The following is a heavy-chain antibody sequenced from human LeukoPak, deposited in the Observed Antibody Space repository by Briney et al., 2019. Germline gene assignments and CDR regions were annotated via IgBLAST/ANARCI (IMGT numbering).Heavy chain of an antibody. CDR2: ISSSSSYI. CDR3: RRVMGVVVTATADY. J-gene: IGHJ4*02. V-gene: IGHV3-21*01. D-gene: IGHD2-21*02. Sequence: PGGSLRLSCAASGFTFSSYSMNWVRQAPGKGLEWVSSISSSSSYIYYADSVKGRFTISRDNAKNSLYLQMNSLRAEDTAVYYGRRVMGVVVTATADYWGQGPWSPSPQ. CDR1: GFTFSSYS.